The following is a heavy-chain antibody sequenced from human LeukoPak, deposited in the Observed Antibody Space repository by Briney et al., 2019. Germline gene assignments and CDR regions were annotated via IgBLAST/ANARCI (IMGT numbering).Heavy chain of an antibody. V-gene: IGHV3-53*01. CDR3: ARAVSVSGGDGY. CDR1: GFTVSSNY. J-gene: IGHJ4*02. D-gene: IGHD2-21*02. CDR2: IYSGGST. Sequence: PGGSLRLSCAASGFTVSSNYMSWVRQAPGKGLEWVSVIYSGGSTYYADSVKGRFTISRDNSKNTLYLQMNSLRAEDRAVYYCARAVSVSGGDGYWGQGTLVTVSS.